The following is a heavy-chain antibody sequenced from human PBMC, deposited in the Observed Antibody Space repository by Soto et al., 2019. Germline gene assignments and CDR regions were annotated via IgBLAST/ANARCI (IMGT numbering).Heavy chain of an antibody. V-gene: IGHV3-33*01. CDR3: ARDRRLAARYYYGMDV. CDR1: GFTFSSYG. CDR2: IWYDGSNK. D-gene: IGHD6-6*01. J-gene: IGHJ6*02. Sequence: QVQLVESGGGVVQPGRSLRLSCAASGFTFSSYGMHWVRQAPGKGLEWVAVIWYDGSNKYYADSVKGRFTISRDNSKNTLYLQMNSLRAEDTAVYYCARDRRLAARYYYGMDVWGQGTTVTVSS.